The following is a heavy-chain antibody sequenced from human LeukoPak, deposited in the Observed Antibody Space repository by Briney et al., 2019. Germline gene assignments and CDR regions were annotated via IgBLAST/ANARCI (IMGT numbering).Heavy chain of an antibody. Sequence: ASVKVSCKASGYTFTGYYMHWVRQAPGQGLEWMGWIDPNSGGTNYAQKFQGRVTMTMDTSISTAYMELSRLRSDDTAVYYCARVSYGSGSYSLLFDYWGQGTLVTVSS. CDR3: ARVSYGSGSYSLLFDY. CDR1: GYTFTGYY. D-gene: IGHD3-10*01. CDR2: IDPNSGGT. V-gene: IGHV1-2*02. J-gene: IGHJ4*02.